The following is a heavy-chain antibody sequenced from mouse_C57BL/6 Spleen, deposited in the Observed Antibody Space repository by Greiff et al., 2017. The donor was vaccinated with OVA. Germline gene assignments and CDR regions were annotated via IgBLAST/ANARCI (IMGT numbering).Heavy chain of an antibody. CDR2: IHPNSGST. CDR3: ARSSGSSRSYWYFDV. D-gene: IGHD1-1*01. V-gene: IGHV1-64*01. CDR1: GYTFTSYW. Sequence: QVQLQQPGAELVKPGASVKLSCKASGYTFTSYWMHWVKQRPGQGLEWIGMIHPNSGSTNYNEKFKSKATLTVDKSSSTAYMQLSSLTSEDSAVYYCARSSGSSRSYWYFDVWGTGTTVTVSS. J-gene: IGHJ1*03.